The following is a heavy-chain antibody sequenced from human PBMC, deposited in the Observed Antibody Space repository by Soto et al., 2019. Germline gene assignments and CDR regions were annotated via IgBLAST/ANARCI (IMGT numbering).Heavy chain of an antibody. V-gene: IGHV5-51*01. CDR3: ATGGSPLNAYYYGMDV. Sequence: GESLKISCNGSGYSFTSYWIGCVRQMPVKGLEWMGIIYPGDSDTRYSPSFQGQVTISADKSISTAYLQWSSLKASDTAMYYWATGGSPLNAYYYGMDVWGQGTTVTVSS. J-gene: IGHJ6*02. CDR1: GYSFTSYW. CDR2: IYPGDSDT. D-gene: IGHD2-15*01.